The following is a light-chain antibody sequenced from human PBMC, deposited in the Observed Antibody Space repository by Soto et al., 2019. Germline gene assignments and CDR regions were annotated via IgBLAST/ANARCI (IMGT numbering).Light chain of an antibody. Sequence: QSALTRPASVSGSPGQSIAISCTGTSSDVGAYNYVSWYQQHPGKAPKLMIYDVNNRPSGVSNRFSGSKSGNTASLTISGLQAEDEADYYCCSYTTSSTYVFGTGTKLTVL. CDR1: SSDVGAYNY. J-gene: IGLJ1*01. CDR3: CSYTTSSTYV. V-gene: IGLV2-14*03. CDR2: DVN.